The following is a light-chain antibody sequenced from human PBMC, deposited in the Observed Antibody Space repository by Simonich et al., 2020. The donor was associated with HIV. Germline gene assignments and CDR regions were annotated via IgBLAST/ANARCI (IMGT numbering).Light chain of an antibody. CDR1: QSLLHSDGKTY. J-gene: IGKJ2*01. CDR2: EVS. CDR3: MQSIQLPLYT. Sequence: DIVMTQTPLSLSVTPGQPASISCKSSQSLLHSDGKTYLYWNLQKPGQSPQLRIYEVSSRFSGGTDRFSGSGSGTDFTLKISRVEAEDVGVYYCMQSIQLPLYTFGQGTKLEIK. V-gene: IGKV2D-29*02.